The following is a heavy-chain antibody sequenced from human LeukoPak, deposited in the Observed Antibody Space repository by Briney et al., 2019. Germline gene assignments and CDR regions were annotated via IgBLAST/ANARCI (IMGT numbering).Heavy chain of an antibody. D-gene: IGHD2-15*01. CDR2: ISSSSSYI. CDR1: GFTVSSNY. J-gene: IGHJ4*02. V-gene: IGHV3-21*01. Sequence: GGSLRLSCAASGFTVSSNYMSWVRQAPGKGLEWVSSISSSSSYIYYADSVKGRFTISRDNAKNSLYLQMNSLRAEDTAVYYCAREGGRGFDYWGQGTLVTVSS. CDR3: AREGGRGFDY.